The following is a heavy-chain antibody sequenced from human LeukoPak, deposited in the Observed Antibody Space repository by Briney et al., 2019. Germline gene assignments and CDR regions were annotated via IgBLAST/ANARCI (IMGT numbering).Heavy chain of an antibody. V-gene: IGHV1-69*13. CDR1: GGTFNRYA. CDR2: IIPIIGTG. D-gene: IGHD3-22*01. J-gene: IGHJ3*02. Sequence: SVKVSCKASGGTFNRYAISWVRQAPGQGLEWMGGIIPIIGTGNYAQKFQGRVTITADESTSTAYMELSSLRSDDTAVYYWARQITMIEEGAFDIWGQGTMVTVSS. CDR3: ARQITMIEEGAFDI.